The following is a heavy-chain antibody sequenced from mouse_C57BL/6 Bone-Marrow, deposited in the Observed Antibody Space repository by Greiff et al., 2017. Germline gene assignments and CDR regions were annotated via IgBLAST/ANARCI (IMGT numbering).Heavy chain of an antibody. V-gene: IGHV1-59*01. CDR3: ASIVTTRYYAMDY. CDR2: IDPSDSYT. CDR1: GYTFTSYW. D-gene: IGHD2-5*01. Sequence: LQQPGAELVRPGTSVKLSCKASGYTFTSYWMHWVKQRPGQGLEWIGVIDPSDSYTNYNQKFKGKATLTVDTSSSTAYMQLSSLTSEDSAVYYCASIVTTRYYAMDYWGQGTSVTVSS. J-gene: IGHJ4*01.